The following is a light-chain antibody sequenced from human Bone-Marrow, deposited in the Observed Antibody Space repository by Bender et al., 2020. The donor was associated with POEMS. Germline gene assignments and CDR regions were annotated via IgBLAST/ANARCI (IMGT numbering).Light chain of an antibody. J-gene: IGLJ3*02. CDR2: SDN. Sequence: QSVLTQPPSASGTPGQRVTISCSGSNSNIGTNAVNWYQQFPGTAPKLLIYSDNQRPSGVPDRFYAFKSGTSASLAISGLQSEDEGDYYCAAWNARLSGGVFGGGTKLTVL. CDR3: AAWNARLSGGV. CDR1: NSNIGTNA. V-gene: IGLV1-44*01.